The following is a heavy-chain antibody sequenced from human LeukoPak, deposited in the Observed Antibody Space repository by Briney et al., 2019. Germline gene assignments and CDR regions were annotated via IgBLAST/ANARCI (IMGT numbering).Heavy chain of an antibody. CDR1: GFTFSSYA. CDR3: AKDWVVTATFDY. J-gene: IGHJ4*02. Sequence: GGSLRLSCAASGFTFSSYAMSWVRQAPGKGLKWVSAISGSGGSTYYADSVKGRFTISRDNSKDTLYLQMNSLRAEDTAVYYCAKDWVVTATFDYWGQGTLVTVSS. V-gene: IGHV3-23*01. D-gene: IGHD2-21*02. CDR2: ISGSGGST.